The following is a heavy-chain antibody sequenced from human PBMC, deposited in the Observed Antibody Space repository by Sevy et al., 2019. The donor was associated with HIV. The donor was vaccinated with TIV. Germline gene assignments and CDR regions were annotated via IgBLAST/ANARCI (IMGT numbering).Heavy chain of an antibody. CDR1: GFTVSSNY. CDR3: AGKGYDSSSYYKKSYFDY. V-gene: IGHV3-53*01. Sequence: GGSLRLSCAASGFTVSSNYMSWVRQAPGKGLEWVSVIYSGGSTYYADSVKGRFTISRDNSKNTLYLQMNSLRAEDTAVYYCAGKGYDSSSYYKKSYFDYWGQGTLVTVSS. CDR2: IYSGGST. J-gene: IGHJ4*02. D-gene: IGHD3-22*01.